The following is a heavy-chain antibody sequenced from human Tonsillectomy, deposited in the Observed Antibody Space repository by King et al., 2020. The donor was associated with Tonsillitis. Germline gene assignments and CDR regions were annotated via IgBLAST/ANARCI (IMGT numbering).Heavy chain of an antibody. Sequence: QLVQSGAEVKKPGASVKVSCKASGYTFTGYYMHWVRQAPGQGLEWMGWINPNSGGTNYTQKFQGRVTMTRDTSISTAYMELSRLRSDDTAVYYCARVSLAVAGGGIDYWGQGTLVTVSS. CDR2: INPNSGGT. J-gene: IGHJ4*02. CDR1: GYTFTGYY. CDR3: ARVSLAVAGGGIDY. D-gene: IGHD6-19*01. V-gene: IGHV1-2*02.